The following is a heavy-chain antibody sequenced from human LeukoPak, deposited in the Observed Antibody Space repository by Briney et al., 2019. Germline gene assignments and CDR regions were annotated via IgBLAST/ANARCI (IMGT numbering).Heavy chain of an antibody. D-gene: IGHD3-9*01. CDR2: ITGSGGNT. V-gene: IGHV3-23*01. CDR3: AKWGNYDVLTCYYVSDY. Sequence: GASLRLSCAASGFTFSSYAMSWVRQAPGKGLEWVSAITGSGGNTYYADSVKGRFTISRDNSKNTQYLQMNSLRAEDTAVYYCAKWGNYDVLTCYYVSDYWGQGALVTVSS. J-gene: IGHJ4*02. CDR1: GFTFSSYA.